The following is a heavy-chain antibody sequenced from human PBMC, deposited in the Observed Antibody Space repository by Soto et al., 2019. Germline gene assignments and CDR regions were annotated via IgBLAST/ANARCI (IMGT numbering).Heavy chain of an antibody. D-gene: IGHD2-2*01. CDR2: IDPGDTYA. CDR3: ARIYCTTTTCDSWFDP. J-gene: IGHJ5*02. Sequence: GESLKSACTGFGYTFTTFWISWVRQMPGKGREWMGWIDPGDTYATYSPAFQGHVTISADKATSTAYLQWSSLKASDTAMYFCARIYCTTTTCDSWFDPWGQGTLVTVSS. CDR1: GYTFTTFW. V-gene: IGHV5-10-1*01.